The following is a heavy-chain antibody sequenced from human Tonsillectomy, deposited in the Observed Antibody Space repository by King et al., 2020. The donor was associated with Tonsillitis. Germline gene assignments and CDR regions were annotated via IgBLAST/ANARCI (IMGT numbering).Heavy chain of an antibody. V-gene: IGHV1-69*01. J-gene: IGHJ3*02. CDR3: AGGIRGFSGYDTPLDI. D-gene: IGHD2-2*01. Sequence: QLVQSGAEVKRPGSSVRVSCKASGGNFFSYAINWVRQAPGQGLEWMGGIIPVLGSANYVQKFQDRFTITADESPSTVYMDMISLTSDDTAVYYCAGGIRGFSGYDTPLDIWGQGTMVTVSS. CDR1: GGNFFSYA. CDR2: IIPVLGSA.